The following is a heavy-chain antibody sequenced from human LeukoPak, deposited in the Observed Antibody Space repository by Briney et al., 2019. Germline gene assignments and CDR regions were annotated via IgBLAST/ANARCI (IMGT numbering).Heavy chain of an antibody. V-gene: IGHV3-15*01. Sequence: GRSLRLSPAASEHTLSNYLLRPAPPDPAYGREPAGRIKSIGNGGTTDYAAPVKGRFTISRDDSKNTLYLQMNSLKTEDTAMYYCTTDDPVNRSWGQGTLVTVSS. J-gene: IGHJ4*02. CDR3: TTDDPVNRS. D-gene: IGHD2/OR15-2a*01. CDR1: EHTLSNYL. CDR2: IKSIGNGGTT.